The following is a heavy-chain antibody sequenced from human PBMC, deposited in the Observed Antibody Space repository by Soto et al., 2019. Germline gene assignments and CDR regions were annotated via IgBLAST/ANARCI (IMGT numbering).Heavy chain of an antibody. V-gene: IGHV4-39*01. J-gene: IGHJ6*02. Sequence: SETLSLTCTVSGDFVSSSRYYWGWIRQPPGKGLEWIGSIYYTGDTFFNPSLKSRVTFSVDPSKNQFSLKLTPLTAADTAVYFCARHKELLLASLSYGLDLWGQGTTGPSP. CDR3: ARHKELLLASLSYGLDL. CDR2: IYYTGDT. CDR1: GDFVSSSRYY. D-gene: IGHD3-22*01.